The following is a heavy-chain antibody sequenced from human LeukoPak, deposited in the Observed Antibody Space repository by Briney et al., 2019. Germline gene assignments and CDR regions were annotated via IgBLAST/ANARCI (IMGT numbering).Heavy chain of an antibody. J-gene: IGHJ4*02. Sequence: GGSLRLSCAASGFTFSSYAMSWVRQAPGKGLEWVSAISGSGGSTYYADSVKGRFTISRDNSKNTLCLQMNSLRAEDTAVYYCAKKGGSSTSCPQVWGQGTLVTVSS. CDR3: AKKGGSSTSCPQV. CDR2: ISGSGGST. CDR1: GFTFSSYA. D-gene: IGHD2-2*01. V-gene: IGHV3-23*01.